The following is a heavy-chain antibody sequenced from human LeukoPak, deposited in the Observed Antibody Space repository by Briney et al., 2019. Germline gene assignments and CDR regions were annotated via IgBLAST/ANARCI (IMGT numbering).Heavy chain of an antibody. CDR1: GGTFSSYA. V-gene: IGHV1-69*13. CDR2: IIPIFGTA. J-gene: IGHJ5*02. D-gene: IGHD3-22*01. Sequence: SVKVSCKASGGTFSSYAISWVRQAPGQGLEWMGGIIPIFGTANYAQKFQGRVTITADESTSTAYMELSSLRSEDTAVYYCARGGPKGVTMIVVVNWFDPWGQGTLVTVSS. CDR3: ARGGPKGVTMIVVVNWFDP.